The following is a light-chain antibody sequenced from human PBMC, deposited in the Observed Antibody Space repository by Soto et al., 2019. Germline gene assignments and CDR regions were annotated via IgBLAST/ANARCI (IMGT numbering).Light chain of an antibody. CDR1: QSISSW. Sequence: DIQMTQSPSPLSASVGDRVTITCRASQSISSWLAWYQQKPGKAPKLLIYKASSLESGVPSRFSGSGSGTEFTLTISSLQPDDFATYYCQGLTLGGGTKVDIK. J-gene: IGKJ4*01. CDR2: KAS. V-gene: IGKV1-5*03. CDR3: QGLT.